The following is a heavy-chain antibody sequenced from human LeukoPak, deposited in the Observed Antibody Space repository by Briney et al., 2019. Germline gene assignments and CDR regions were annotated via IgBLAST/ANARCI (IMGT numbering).Heavy chain of an antibody. Sequence: GGSLRLSCAASGFTFSSYSMNWVRQAPGKGLEWVSSISSSSSYIYYADSVKGRFTISRDNAKNSLYLQKNSLRAEDTAVYYCASTTKVGATTFDYWGQGALVTVSS. V-gene: IGHV3-21*01. J-gene: IGHJ4*02. CDR3: ASTTKVGATTFDY. CDR1: GFTFSSYS. D-gene: IGHD1-26*01. CDR2: ISSSSSYI.